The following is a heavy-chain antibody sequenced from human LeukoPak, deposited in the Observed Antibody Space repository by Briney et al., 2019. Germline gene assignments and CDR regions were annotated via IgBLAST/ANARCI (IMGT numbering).Heavy chain of an antibody. CDR3: ARDLYDILTGYYLGWFDP. CDR2: INGDGSST. J-gene: IGHJ5*02. Sequence: PGGSLRLSCAASGFTFSSYDMHWVRQATGKGLVWVSRINGDGSSTSYADSVKGRFTISRDNAKNTLYLQMNSLRAEDTAVYYCARDLYDILTGYYLGWFDPWGQGTLVTVSS. V-gene: IGHV3-74*01. CDR1: GFTFSSYD. D-gene: IGHD3-9*01.